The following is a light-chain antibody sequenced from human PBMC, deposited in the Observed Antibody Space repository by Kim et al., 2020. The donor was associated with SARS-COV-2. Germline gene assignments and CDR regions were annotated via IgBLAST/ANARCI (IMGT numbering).Light chain of an antibody. CDR2: KDS. CDR1: ALPKQY. V-gene: IGLV3-25*03. Sequence: SPAQTARITCSGDALPKQYAYWYQQKPGQAPVLVICKDSERPSGIPDRFSGSSSGTTVTLTISGVQAEDAADYYCQSADSSGAYVVFGGGTQLTVL. CDR3: QSADSSGAYVV. J-gene: IGLJ2*01.